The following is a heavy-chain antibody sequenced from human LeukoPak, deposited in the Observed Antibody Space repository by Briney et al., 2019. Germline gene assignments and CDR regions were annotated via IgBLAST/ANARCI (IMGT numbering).Heavy chain of an antibody. V-gene: IGHV3-48*03. CDR1: GFTFSSYE. CDR3: SNWVEGARPSLDY. Sequence: PGGSLRLSCAASGFTFSSYEMNWVRQAPGKGLEWISDISPSGRTMSYADSVKGRFTISRDNSKNTLYLEMNSLRAEDTAVYYCSNWVEGARPSLDYWGQGALVIVSA. D-gene: IGHD6-6*01. J-gene: IGHJ4*02. CDR2: ISPSGRTM.